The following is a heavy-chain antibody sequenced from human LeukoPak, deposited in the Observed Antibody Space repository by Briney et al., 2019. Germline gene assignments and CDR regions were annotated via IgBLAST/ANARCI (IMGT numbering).Heavy chain of an antibody. V-gene: IGHV3-21*01. CDR2: ISSSSSYI. CDR3: ARDRSSSWRQYYYYYYGMDV. Sequence: GGSLRLSCAASGFTFSGYTMSWVRQAPGKGLEWVSSISSSSSYIYYADSVKGRFTISRDNAKNSLYLQMNSLRAEDTAVYYCARDRSSSWRQYYYYYYGMDVWGQGTTVTVSS. J-gene: IGHJ6*02. D-gene: IGHD6-13*01. CDR1: GFTFSGYT.